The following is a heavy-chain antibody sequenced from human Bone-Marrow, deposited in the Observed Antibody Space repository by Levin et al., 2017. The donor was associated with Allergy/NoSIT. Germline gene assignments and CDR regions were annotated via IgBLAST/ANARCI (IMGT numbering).Heavy chain of an antibody. Sequence: GGSLRLSCAASGFSVSNNFLNWVRQVPGKGLEWVSLIYSGGSTHYANSVKGRFTISRDNSRNTLYLQMNSLRVEDTAVYYCARDGQGHSSSPYWGQGTLVTVSS. CDR2: IYSGGST. CDR1: GFSVSNNF. V-gene: IGHV3-66*01. CDR3: ARDGQGHSSSPY. J-gene: IGHJ4*02. D-gene: IGHD6-6*01.